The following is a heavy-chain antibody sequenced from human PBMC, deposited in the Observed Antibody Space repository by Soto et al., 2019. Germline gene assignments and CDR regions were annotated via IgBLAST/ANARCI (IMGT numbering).Heavy chain of an antibody. CDR3: AREWVDDFWSGYTYYYYGMDV. CDR2: ISAYNGNT. J-gene: IGHJ6*02. D-gene: IGHD3-3*01. V-gene: IGHV1-18*01. CDR1: GYTFTSYC. Sequence: ASVKVSCKASGYTFTSYCISWVRQAPGQGLECMGWISAYNGNTNYAQKLQGRVTMTTDTSTSTAYMELRSLRSDDTAVYYCAREWVDDFWSGYTYYYYGMDVWGQGTTVTVSS.